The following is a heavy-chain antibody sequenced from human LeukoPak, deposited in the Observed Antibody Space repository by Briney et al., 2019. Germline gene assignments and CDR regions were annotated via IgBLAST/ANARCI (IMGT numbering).Heavy chain of an antibody. CDR1: GYSISSGYY. CDR2: IYHSGNT. CDR3: ARHRRDGYNRGFDY. J-gene: IGHJ4*02. Sequence: PSETLSLTCTVSGYSISSGYYWAWIRQPPGKGLQWIGNIYHSGNTYYNPSLKSRVTISVDTSKNQFSLKLSSVTAADTAVYYCARHRRDGYNRGFDYWGQGTLVTVSS. D-gene: IGHD5-24*01. V-gene: IGHV4-38-2*02.